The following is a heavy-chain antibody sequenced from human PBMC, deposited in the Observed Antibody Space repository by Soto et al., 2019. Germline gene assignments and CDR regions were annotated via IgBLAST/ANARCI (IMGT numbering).Heavy chain of an antibody. D-gene: IGHD3-22*01. CDR1: GFTFSSYG. J-gene: IGHJ4*02. Sequence: QVQLVESGGGVVQSGRSLRLSCAASGFTFSSYGMHWVRQAPGKGLEWVAVIWYDGSNKYYADSVKGRFTISRDNSKNTLYLQMNSLRAEDTAVYYCARDRRDPGSGYYYPFDYWGQGTLVTVSS. V-gene: IGHV3-33*01. CDR2: IWYDGSNK. CDR3: ARDRRDPGSGYYYPFDY.